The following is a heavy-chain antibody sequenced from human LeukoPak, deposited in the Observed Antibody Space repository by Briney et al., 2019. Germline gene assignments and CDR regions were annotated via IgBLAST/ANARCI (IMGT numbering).Heavy chain of an antibody. D-gene: IGHD1-1*01. CDR1: GGSISSYY. Sequence: SETLSLTCTVSGGSISSYYWSWIRQPPGKGLEWIGYISYSGSNNFNPSLQSRVPLSVDTSKDKFSLKLRSVTAADTAVYYCAREGTAGTNLNWFDPWGQGTLVTVSS. V-gene: IGHV4-59*01. CDR3: AREGTAGTNLNWFDP. J-gene: IGHJ5*02. CDR2: ISYSGSN.